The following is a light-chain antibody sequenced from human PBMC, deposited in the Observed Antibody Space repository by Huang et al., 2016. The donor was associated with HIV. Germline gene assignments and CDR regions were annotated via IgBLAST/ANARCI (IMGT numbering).Light chain of an antibody. Sequence: IQLTQSPTSLSASVGDRVTIACRASQAIGTYLNWFQQKPGRAPNLLISGVSSLHTGIPSRFIGSGSGTDFTLTIRGLQFDDFATYFCQQSYSALITFGQGTRLEMK. V-gene: IGKV1-39*01. CDR3: QQSYSALIT. CDR1: QAIGTY. CDR2: GVS. J-gene: IGKJ5*01.